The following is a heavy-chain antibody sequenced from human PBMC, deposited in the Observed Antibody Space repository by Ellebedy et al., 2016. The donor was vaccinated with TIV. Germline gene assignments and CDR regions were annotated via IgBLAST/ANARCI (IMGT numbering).Heavy chain of an antibody. Sequence: LRLXCTVSGGSISSGGYYWSWIRQHPGKGLEWIGYIYYSGSTYYNPSLKSRVTISVDTSKNQFSLKLSSVTAADTAVYYCARGVDSSTNWFDPWGQGTLVTVSS. D-gene: IGHD3-22*01. V-gene: IGHV4-31*03. CDR1: GGSISSGGYY. CDR2: IYYSGST. J-gene: IGHJ5*02. CDR3: ARGVDSSTNWFDP.